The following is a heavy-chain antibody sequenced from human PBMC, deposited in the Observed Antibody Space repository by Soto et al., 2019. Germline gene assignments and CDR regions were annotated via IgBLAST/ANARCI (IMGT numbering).Heavy chain of an antibody. CDR1: GFTFSSYS. CDR3: ARDVATPIIAVAAPYYYGMDV. Sequence: WGSLRLSCAASGFTFSSYSMNWVRQAPGKGLEWVSYISSSSTIYYADSVKGRFTISRDNAKNSLYLQMNSLRDEDTAVYYCARDVATPIIAVAAPYYYGMDVWGQGTTVTVSS. V-gene: IGHV3-48*02. D-gene: IGHD6-19*01. CDR2: ISSSSTI. J-gene: IGHJ6*02.